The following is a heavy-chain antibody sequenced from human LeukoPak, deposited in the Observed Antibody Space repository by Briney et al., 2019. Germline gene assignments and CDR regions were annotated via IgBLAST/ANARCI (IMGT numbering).Heavy chain of an antibody. CDR3: AAMTTVVRGRDAFDI. Sequence: SETLSLTCTVSGGSVSSGGYYWSWIRQHPGKGLEWIGYIYYSGSTYYNPSLKSRVTISVDTSKNQFSLKLSSVTAADTAVYYCAAMTTVVRGRDAFDIWAKGQWSPSLQ. J-gene: IGHJ3*02. V-gene: IGHV4-31*03. D-gene: IGHD4-23*01. CDR2: IYYSGST. CDR1: GGSVSSGGYY.